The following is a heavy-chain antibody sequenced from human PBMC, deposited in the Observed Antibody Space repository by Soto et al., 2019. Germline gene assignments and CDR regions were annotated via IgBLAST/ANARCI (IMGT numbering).Heavy chain of an antibody. CDR3: ARGNDFWSGSYYFDY. J-gene: IGHJ4*02. CDR2: IYYSGST. CDR1: GGSISSYY. Sequence: TSETLSLTCTVSGGSISSYYWSWIRQPPGKGLEWIGYIYYSGSTNYNPSLESRITISVDTSKNQFSLKLSSVTAADTAVYYCARGNDFWSGSYYFDYWGQGTLVTVSS. V-gene: IGHV4-59*01. D-gene: IGHD3-3*01.